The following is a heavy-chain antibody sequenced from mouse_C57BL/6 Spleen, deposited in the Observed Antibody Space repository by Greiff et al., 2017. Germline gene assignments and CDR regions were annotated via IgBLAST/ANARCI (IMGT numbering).Heavy chain of an antibody. CDR2: IDPETGGT. J-gene: IGHJ3*01. CDR3: TRSHYYGSSVFAY. Sequence: QVQLQQSGAELVRPGASVTLSCKASGYTFTDYEMHWVKQTPVHGLEWIGAIDPETGGTAYNQKFKGKAILTADKSSSTAYMELSSLTSEDSAVDYCTRSHYYGSSVFAYWGQGTLVTVSA. CDR1: GYTFTDYE. D-gene: IGHD1-1*01. V-gene: IGHV1-15*01.